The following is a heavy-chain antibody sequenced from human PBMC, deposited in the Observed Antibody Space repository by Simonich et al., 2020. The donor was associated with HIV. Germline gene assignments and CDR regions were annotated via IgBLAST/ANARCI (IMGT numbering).Heavy chain of an antibody. CDR3: ARRHPTTVTTPYFDY. V-gene: IGHV4-34*01. J-gene: IGHJ4*02. D-gene: IGHD4-17*01. CDR2: NNHSGST. Sequence: QVQLQQWGAGLLKPSETLSLTCAVYGGSFSGYYWSWIRQPPGKGLEWIGENNHSGSTNSNPPLKSRVTISVDTSKNQCSLKLSSVTAADTAVYYCARRHPTTVTTPYFDYWGQGTLVTVSS. CDR1: GGSFSGYY.